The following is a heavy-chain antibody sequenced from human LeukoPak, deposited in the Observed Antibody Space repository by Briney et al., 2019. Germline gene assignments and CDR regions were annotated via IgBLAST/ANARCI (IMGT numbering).Heavy chain of an antibody. Sequence: SETLSLTCTVSGYSISSYYWSWIRQPAGEGLEWIGRIYASGSTNYNPSLKSRVTMSVDLSKNQFSLRLSSVTAADTAVYYCAKHILRLHHYYGLDVWGQGTTVTVS. D-gene: IGHD6-6*01. V-gene: IGHV4-4*07. CDR2: IYASGST. CDR3: AKHILRLHHYYGLDV. J-gene: IGHJ6*02. CDR1: GYSISSYY.